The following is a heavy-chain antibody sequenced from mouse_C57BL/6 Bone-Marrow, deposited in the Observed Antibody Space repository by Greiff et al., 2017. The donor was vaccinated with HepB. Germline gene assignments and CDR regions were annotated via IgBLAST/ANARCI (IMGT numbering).Heavy chain of an antibody. CDR2: INPNNGGT. CDR3: ARRTLWDWFAY. D-gene: IGHD4-1*01. Sequence: EVQRVESGPELVKPGASVKIPCKASGYTFTDYNMDWVKQSHGKSLEWIGDINPNNGGTIYNQKFKGKATLTVDKSSSTAYMELRSLTSEDTAVYYCARRTLWDWFAYWGQGTLVTVSA. CDR1: GYTFTDYN. J-gene: IGHJ3*01. V-gene: IGHV1-18*01.